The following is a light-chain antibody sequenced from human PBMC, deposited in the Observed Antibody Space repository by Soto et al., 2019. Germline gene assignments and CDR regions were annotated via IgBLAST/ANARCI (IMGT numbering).Light chain of an antibody. Sequence: DIVMTQSPDSLAVSLGERATINCKSSQSVLYSCNNKNYLAWYQQKPGKPPKLLIYWASTRESGVPDRFSGSGSGTDFTLTIISLQAEDVAVYYCQQYYSTPWTFGQGTKVEIK. CDR3: QQYYSTPWT. V-gene: IGKV4-1*01. J-gene: IGKJ1*01. CDR1: QSVLYSCNNKNY. CDR2: WAS.